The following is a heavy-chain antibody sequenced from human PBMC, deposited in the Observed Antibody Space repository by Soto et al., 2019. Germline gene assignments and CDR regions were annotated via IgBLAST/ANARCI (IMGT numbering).Heavy chain of an antibody. Sequence: PSETLSLTCAVYGGSFSGYYWSWIRQPPGKGLEWIGEINHSGSTNYNPSLKSRVTISVDTSKNQFSLKLSSVTAADTAVYYCARGVCVSRGSLWAAAILTSWFDPWGQGTLVTVSS. CDR2: INHSGST. V-gene: IGHV4-34*01. CDR1: GGSFSGYY. D-gene: IGHD2-2*02. J-gene: IGHJ5*02. CDR3: ARGVCVSRGSLWAAAILTSWFDP.